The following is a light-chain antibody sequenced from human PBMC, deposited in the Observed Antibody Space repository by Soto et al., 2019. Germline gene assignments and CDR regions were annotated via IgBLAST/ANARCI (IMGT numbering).Light chain of an antibody. CDR1: QSISSW. CDR3: QQYNSYWT. J-gene: IGKJ1*01. CDR2: KAS. Sequence: DIEMTQSPSTRSASVGDRVTITCRASQSISSWLAWYQQKPGKAPKLLIYKASSLESGVPSRFSGSGSGTEFTLTISSLQPDEFATYYCQQYNSYWTFGQGTKVDI. V-gene: IGKV1-5*03.